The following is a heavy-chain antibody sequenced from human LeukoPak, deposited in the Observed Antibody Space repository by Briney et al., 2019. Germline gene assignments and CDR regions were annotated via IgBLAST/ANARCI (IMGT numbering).Heavy chain of an antibody. V-gene: IGHV4-59*01. CDR1: GGSISSYY. D-gene: IGHD3-22*01. CDR2: IYYSGST. Sequence: SETLSLTCTVSGGSISSYYWNWNRQPPGKGLESLGYIYYSGSTNYNPSLKSRVTISVDTSKNQFSLKLSSVTAADTAVYYCARGSDSSGYYSLFYFDYWGQGTLVTVSS. CDR3: ARGSDSSGYYSLFYFDY. J-gene: IGHJ4*02.